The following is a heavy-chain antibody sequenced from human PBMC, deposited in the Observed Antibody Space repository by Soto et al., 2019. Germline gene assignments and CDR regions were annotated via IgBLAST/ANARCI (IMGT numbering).Heavy chain of an antibody. CDR3: ARDRDGYRREVPYYFEY. Sequence: SETLSLTCTVSGGSISSYYWSWIRQPPGKGLEWIGYIYYSGSTNYNPSLKSRVTISVDTSKNQFSLKLSSVTAADTAVYYCARDRDGYRREVPYYFEYWGQGTLVSVSS. V-gene: IGHV4-59*01. D-gene: IGHD5-12*01. CDR2: IYYSGST. CDR1: GGSISSYY. J-gene: IGHJ4*02.